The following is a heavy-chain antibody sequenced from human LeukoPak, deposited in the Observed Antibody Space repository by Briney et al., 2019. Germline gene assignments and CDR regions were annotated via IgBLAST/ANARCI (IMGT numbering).Heavy chain of an antibody. J-gene: IGHJ4*02. D-gene: IGHD2/OR15-2a*01. V-gene: IGHV3-23*01. CDR1: GFTFSSYG. CDR2: ISGNSGTT. CDR3: ARGKPGGVFLYS. Sequence: GGSLRLSCAASGFTFSSYGMSWVRQAPGKGLEWVSGISGNSGTTYYADSVKGRFTISRDNSKNTLYLQMNSLGAEDTAVYYCARGKPGGVFLYSWGQGTLVTVSS.